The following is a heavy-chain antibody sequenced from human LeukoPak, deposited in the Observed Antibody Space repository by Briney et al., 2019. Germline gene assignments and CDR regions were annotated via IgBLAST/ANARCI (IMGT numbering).Heavy chain of an antibody. CDR2: INPNSGGT. J-gene: IGHJ4*02. V-gene: IGHV1-2*06. CDR1: GYTFTGYY. Sequence: ASAKVSCKASGYTFTGYYMHWVRQAPGQGLEWMGRINPNSGGTNYAQKFQGRVTMTRDTSISTAYMELSRLRSDDTAVYYCARDFLPGIAAAGDLFDYWGQGTLVTVSS. D-gene: IGHD6-13*01. CDR3: ARDFLPGIAAAGDLFDY.